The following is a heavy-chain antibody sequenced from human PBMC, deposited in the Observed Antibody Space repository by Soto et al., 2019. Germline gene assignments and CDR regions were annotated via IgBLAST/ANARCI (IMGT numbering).Heavy chain of an antibody. CDR1: DASISYGRFS. CDR3: ARGGGYDSFDY. Sequence: SETLSLTSPVSDASISYGRFSWRSLRQSPGKGLEWIGYISHLENTYLHPSFKSRLTMSIDRTRNQFSLKLSSVTAADMAVYYCARGGGYDSFDYWGQGVLGTVSA. D-gene: IGHD5-12*01. J-gene: IGHJ4*02. CDR2: ISHLENT. V-gene: IGHV4-30-2*06.